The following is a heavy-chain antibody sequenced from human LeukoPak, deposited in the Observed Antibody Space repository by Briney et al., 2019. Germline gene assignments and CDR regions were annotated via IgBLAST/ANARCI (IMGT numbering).Heavy chain of an antibody. V-gene: IGHV4-34*01. CDR3: ASTSKWFHYYYYYGMDV. J-gene: IGHJ6*02. D-gene: IGHD3-22*01. Sequence: SETLSLTCAVYGGSFSGYYWSWIRQPPGKGLEWIGEINHSGSTNYNPSLKSRVTISVDTSKNQFSLKLSSVTAADTAVYYCASTSKWFHYYYYYGMDVWGQGTTVTVSS. CDR2: INHSGST. CDR1: GGSFSGYY.